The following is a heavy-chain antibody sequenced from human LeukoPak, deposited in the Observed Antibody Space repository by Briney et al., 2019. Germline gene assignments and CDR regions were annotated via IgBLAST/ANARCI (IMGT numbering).Heavy chain of an antibody. CDR2: ISSSSSTI. Sequence: GGSLRLSCAASGFTFSSYSMNWVRQAPGKGLEWVSYISSSSSTIYYADSVKGRFTISRDNAKNSLYLQMNSLRAEDTAVYYCARLIVGASELGDYWGQGTLVTVSS. CDR3: ARLIVGASELGDY. V-gene: IGHV3-48*04. D-gene: IGHD1-26*01. J-gene: IGHJ4*02. CDR1: GFTFSSYS.